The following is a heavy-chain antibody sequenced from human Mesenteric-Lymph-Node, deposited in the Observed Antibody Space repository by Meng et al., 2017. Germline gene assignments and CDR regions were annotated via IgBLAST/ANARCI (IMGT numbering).Heavy chain of an antibody. V-gene: IGHV3-21*01. Sequence: GGSLRLSCAASGFTFSDYYMNWIRQAPGKGLEWVSSISSSSSYIYYADSVKGRFTISRDNAKNSLYLQMNSLRAEDTAVYYCARDGSSWSLGDYWGQGTLVTVSS. J-gene: IGHJ4*02. CDR3: ARDGSSWSLGDY. CDR1: GFTFSDYY. CDR2: ISSSSSYI. D-gene: IGHD6-13*01.